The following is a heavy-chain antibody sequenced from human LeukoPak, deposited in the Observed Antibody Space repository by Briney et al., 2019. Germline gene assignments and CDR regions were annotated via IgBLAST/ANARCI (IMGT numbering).Heavy chain of an antibody. Sequence: ASVKVSCKASGYTFTGYYMHWVRQAPGQGLEWMGWINPNSGGTNYAQRFQGWVTMTRDTSISTAYMELSRLRSDDTAVYYCARAYSSSPDFDYWGQGTLVTVSS. J-gene: IGHJ4*02. CDR3: ARAYSSSPDFDY. CDR2: INPNSGGT. V-gene: IGHV1-2*04. D-gene: IGHD6-6*01. CDR1: GYTFTGYY.